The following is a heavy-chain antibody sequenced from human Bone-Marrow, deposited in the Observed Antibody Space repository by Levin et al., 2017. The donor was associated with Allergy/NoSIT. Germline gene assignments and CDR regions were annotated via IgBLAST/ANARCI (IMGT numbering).Heavy chain of an antibody. CDR3: ARGGSGYDFHYYYYMDV. J-gene: IGHJ6*03. CDR1: GYTFTSYY. V-gene: IGHV1-46*03. CDR2: INPSGGST. D-gene: IGHD5-12*01. Sequence: PRASVKVSCKASGYTFTSYYMHWVRQAPGQGLEWMGIINPSGGSTSYAQKFQGRVTMTRDTSTSTVYMELSSLRSEDTAVYYCARGGSGYDFHYYYYMDVWGKGTTVTVSS.